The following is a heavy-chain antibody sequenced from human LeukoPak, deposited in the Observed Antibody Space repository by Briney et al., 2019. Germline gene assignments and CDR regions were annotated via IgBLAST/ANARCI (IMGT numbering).Heavy chain of an antibody. D-gene: IGHD6-13*01. Sequence: GGSLRLSCAASGFTFSSYAMHWVRQAPGKGLEWVAVISYDGSNKYYADSVKGRFTISRDNSKNTLYLQMNSLRAEDTAVYYCARSSRGLWYYYGMDVWGQGTTVTVSS. CDR3: ARSSRGLWYYYGMDV. CDR2: ISYDGSNK. CDR1: GFTFSSYA. V-gene: IGHV3-30*04. J-gene: IGHJ6*02.